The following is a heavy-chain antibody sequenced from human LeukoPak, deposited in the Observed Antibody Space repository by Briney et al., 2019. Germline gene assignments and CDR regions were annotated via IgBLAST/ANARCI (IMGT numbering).Heavy chain of an antibody. CDR1: GYTFTRYA. D-gene: IGHD1-26*01. CDR3: ARDQEVWYSGSYPIDY. CDR2: INTNTGNP. V-gene: IGHV7-4-1*02. J-gene: IGHJ4*02. Sequence: ASVKVSCKASGYTFTRYAMNWVRQAPGQGLEWMGWINTNTGNPTYAQGFTGRFVFSLDTSVSTAYLQISSLKAEDTAVYYCARDQEVWYSGSYPIDYWGQGTLVTVSS.